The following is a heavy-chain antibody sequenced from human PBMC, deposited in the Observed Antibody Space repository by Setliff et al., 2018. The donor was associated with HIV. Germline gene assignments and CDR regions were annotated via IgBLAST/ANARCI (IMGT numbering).Heavy chain of an antibody. J-gene: IGHJ4*02. CDR2: ISWDGGST. Sequence: PGGSLRLSCAASGFTYDDYTMHWVRQAPGKGLEWVSLISWDGGSTDYADSVKGRFTISRDNSKNSLYLQMNSLRTEDTALYYCAKDRQSFDYFHYWGQGTLVTV. V-gene: IGHV3-43*01. CDR1: GFTYDDYT. D-gene: IGHD3-3*01. CDR3: AKDRQSFDYFHY.